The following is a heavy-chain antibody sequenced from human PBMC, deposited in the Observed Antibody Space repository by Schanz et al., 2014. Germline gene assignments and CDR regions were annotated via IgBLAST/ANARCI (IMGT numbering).Heavy chain of an antibody. CDR1: GYTFTDYG. CDR3: ARDLTVDTGYVVHYYFYGMDV. J-gene: IGHJ6*02. CDR2: IRPDNGHT. Sequence: QVQLVQSGGEMKKPGASVKVSCKASGYTFTDYGLSWVRQAPGQGLEWLGWIRPDNGHTTYSQKVRDRVIFTTDTSANTAYMELTSLRSEDTAVYFCARDLTVDTGYVVHYYFYGMDVWGQGTTVTVSS. V-gene: IGHV1-18*01. D-gene: IGHD5-12*01.